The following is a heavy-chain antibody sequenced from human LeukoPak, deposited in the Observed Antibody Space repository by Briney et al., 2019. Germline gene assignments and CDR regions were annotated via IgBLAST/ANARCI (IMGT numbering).Heavy chain of an antibody. Sequence: ASVNVSCKASGYTFTSYDINWVRQATGQGLEWMGWMNPNSGNTGYARKFQGRVTMTRNTSISTAYMELSSLRSEDTAVYYCARIFSGSYITPSDYWGQGTLVTVSS. CDR2: MNPNSGNT. J-gene: IGHJ4*02. D-gene: IGHD1-26*01. V-gene: IGHV1-8*01. CDR3: ARIFSGSYITPSDY. CDR1: GYTFTSYD.